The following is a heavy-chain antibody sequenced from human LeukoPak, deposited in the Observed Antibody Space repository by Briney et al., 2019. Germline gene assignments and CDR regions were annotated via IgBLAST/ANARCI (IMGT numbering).Heavy chain of an antibody. J-gene: IGHJ4*02. CDR1: GYSISSGYY. CDR2: IYHSGST. Sequence: KPSETLSLTCTVSGYSISSGYYWGWIRQSPGKGLGWIGSIYHSGSTYYNPSLKSRVIISIDTAKNQFSLKLSSVTAADTAVYYCAGKYYYDSSGYFYVDYWGQGTLVTVSS. V-gene: IGHV4-38-2*02. D-gene: IGHD3-22*01. CDR3: AGKYYYDSSGYFYVDY.